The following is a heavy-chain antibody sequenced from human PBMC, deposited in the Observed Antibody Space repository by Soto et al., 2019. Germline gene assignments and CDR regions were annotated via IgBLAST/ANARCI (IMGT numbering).Heavy chain of an antibody. V-gene: IGHV1-69*12. CDR2: IIPIFGTA. D-gene: IGHD4-17*01. J-gene: IGHJ4*02. CDR3: ARDNPGDYGLDY. Sequence: QVQLVQSGAEVKKPGSSVKVSCKASGGTFSSYAISWVRQAPGQGLEWMGGIIPIFGTANYAQKFQGRVTVTADESPSTAYRELGSLRSEDTAVYYCARDNPGDYGLDYWGQGTLVTVSS. CDR1: GGTFSSYA.